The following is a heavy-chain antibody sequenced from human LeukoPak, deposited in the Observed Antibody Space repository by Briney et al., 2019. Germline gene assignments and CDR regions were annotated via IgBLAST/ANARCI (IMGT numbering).Heavy chain of an antibody. CDR3: AKLVTGLPSGYMDV. J-gene: IGHJ6*03. Sequence: PSETLSLTCTVSGGAISSSNWWSWVRQSPGKGLEWVSGISGNGGSTSYADSVKGRFTISRDNSKNTLYVQMNSLRAGDTAVYYCAKLVTGLPSGYMDVWGKGTTVTVSS. CDR1: GGAISSSN. D-gene: IGHD3-10*01. V-gene: IGHV3-23*01. CDR2: ISGNGGST.